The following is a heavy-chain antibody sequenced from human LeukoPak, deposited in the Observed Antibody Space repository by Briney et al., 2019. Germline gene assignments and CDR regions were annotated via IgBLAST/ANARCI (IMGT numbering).Heavy chain of an antibody. J-gene: IGHJ6*02. V-gene: IGHV1-69*13. CDR3: ARGGTMIVVVSRSYYYYGMDV. CDR2: IIPIFGTA. Sequence: SVKVSCKASGGTCSSYAISWVRQAPGQGLEWVGGIIPIFGTANYAQKFQGRVTITADESTSTAYMELSSLRSEDTAVYYCARGGTMIVVVSRSYYYYGMDVWGQGTTVTVSS. D-gene: IGHD3-22*01. CDR1: GGTCSSYA.